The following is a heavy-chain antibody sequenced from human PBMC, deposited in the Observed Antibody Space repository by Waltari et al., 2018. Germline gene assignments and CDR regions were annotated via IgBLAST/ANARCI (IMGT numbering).Heavy chain of an antibody. CDR2: ISYDGSNK. Sequence: QVQLVESGGGVVQPGRSLRLSCAASGFTFSSYGMPWVRQAPGKGLEWVAVISYDGSNKYYADSVKGRFTISRDNSKNTLYLQMNSLRAEDTAVYYCAKDAREWLVIFHFDYWGQGTLVTVSS. D-gene: IGHD6-19*01. V-gene: IGHV3-30*18. CDR3: AKDAREWLVIFHFDY. J-gene: IGHJ4*02. CDR1: GFTFSSYG.